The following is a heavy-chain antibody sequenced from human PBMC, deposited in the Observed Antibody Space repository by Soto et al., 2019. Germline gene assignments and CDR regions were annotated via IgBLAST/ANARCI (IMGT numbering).Heavy chain of an antibody. CDR3: AREGDGSNYRGDY. CDR2: IIPIFGTA. J-gene: IGHJ4*02. CDR1: GGTFSSYA. V-gene: IGHV1-69*12. Sequence: QVQLVQSGAEVKKPGSSVKVSCKASGGTFSSYAISWVRQAPGQGLEWMGGIIPIFGTANYAQKFQRRVTITEDESTRTAYMEMSSLRYEDTAVYYCAREGDGSNYRGDYWGQGTLVTVSS. D-gene: IGHD5-12*01.